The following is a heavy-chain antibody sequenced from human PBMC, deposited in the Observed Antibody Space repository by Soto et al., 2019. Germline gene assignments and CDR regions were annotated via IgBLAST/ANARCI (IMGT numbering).Heavy chain of an antibody. CDR3: ARDNFRLYSSSYGMDV. V-gene: IGHV1-18*01. J-gene: IGHJ6*02. Sequence: QVQLVQSGAEVKKPGASVKVSCKASGYTFTSYGISWVRQAPGQGLEWMGWISAYNGNTNYAQKLQGRVTMTTDTTTSTAYMELRSLRSDDTAVYYCARDNFRLYSSSYGMDVWGQGTTVTVSS. D-gene: IGHD6-6*01. CDR2: ISAYNGNT. CDR1: GYTFTSYG.